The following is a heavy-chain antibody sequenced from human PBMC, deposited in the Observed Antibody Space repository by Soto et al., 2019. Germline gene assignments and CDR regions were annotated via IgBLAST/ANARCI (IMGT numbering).Heavy chain of an antibody. Sequence: EVQLVESGGGLVKPGGSLRLSCAASGFTFSNARMNWVRQAPGKGLEWVGRIKSKTDGGTTDYAAPVKGRFTISRDDSXXTLYLQMNSLKTEDTAVYYCTTSGLVVVAAQGTDYWGQGTLVTVSS. CDR1: GFTFSNAR. CDR2: IKSKTDGGTT. J-gene: IGHJ4*02. CDR3: TTSGLVVVAAQGTDY. V-gene: IGHV3-15*07. D-gene: IGHD2-15*01.